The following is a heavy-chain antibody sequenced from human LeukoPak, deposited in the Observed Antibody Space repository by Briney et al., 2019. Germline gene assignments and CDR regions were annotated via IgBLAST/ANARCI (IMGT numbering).Heavy chain of an antibody. Sequence: PGRSLRLSCAASGFTFSTYDMHWVRQAPGKGLEWVSYISYGESNIYYADSVRGRFTISRDNSKNTLYLQMSSLRGDDTAVYYCARGTDFTSSYYYNYPMDVWGKGTTVTVSS. J-gene: IGHJ6*03. CDR1: GFTFSTYD. V-gene: IGHV3-30*04. CDR2: ISYGESNI. D-gene: IGHD2-2*01. CDR3: ARGTDFTSSYYYNYPMDV.